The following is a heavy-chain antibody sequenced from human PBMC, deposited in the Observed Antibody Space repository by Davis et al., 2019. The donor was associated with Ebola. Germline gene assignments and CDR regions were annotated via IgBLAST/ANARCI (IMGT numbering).Heavy chain of an antibody. CDR1: GYSISSGHN. J-gene: IGHJ6*02. CDR3: ARGNYGDYIVLYYYNMDV. Sequence: MPSETLSLTCDVSGYSISSGHNWGWIRQPPGKGLVWIGSIYHSGTRYYNPSLKSRVTISVDTSKNQFSLKLTSVTAADTAVYYCARGNYGDYIVLYYYNMDVWGQGTTVTVSS. CDR2: IYHSGTR. D-gene: IGHD4-17*01. V-gene: IGHV4-38-2*01.